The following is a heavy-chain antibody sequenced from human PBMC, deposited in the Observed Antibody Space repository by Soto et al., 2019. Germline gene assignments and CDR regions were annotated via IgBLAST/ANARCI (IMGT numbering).Heavy chain of an antibody. J-gene: IGHJ5*02. D-gene: IGHD6-19*01. V-gene: IGHV4-34*01. CDR3: ARGPVYRYAVAGQYNWFDP. CDR2: INHSGST. CDR1: GGSFSGYY. Sequence: QVQLQQWGAGLLKPSETLSLTCAVYGGSFSGYYWSWIRQPPGKGLEWIGEINHSGSTNYNPSLKSRVTISVDTSKNQLSLKLSSVTAADTAVYYCARGPVYRYAVAGQYNWFDPWGQGTLVTVSS.